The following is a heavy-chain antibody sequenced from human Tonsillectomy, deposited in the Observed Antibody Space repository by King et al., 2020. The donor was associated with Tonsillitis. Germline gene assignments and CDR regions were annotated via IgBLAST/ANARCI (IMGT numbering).Heavy chain of an antibody. D-gene: IGHD3-16*02. CDR3: VNPGRGFGFWGSYRSFDY. V-gene: IGHV3-64D*06. Sequence: VQLVESGGGLVQPGGSLRLSCSASGFTFSSYAMHWVRQAPGKGLEYVSAISSNGGSTYYADSVKGRFTISRDNSKNTLYLQMSSLRAEDTAVYYCVNPGRGFGFWGSYRSFDYWGQGTLVTVSS. CDR2: ISSNGGST. CDR1: GFTFSSYA. J-gene: IGHJ4*02.